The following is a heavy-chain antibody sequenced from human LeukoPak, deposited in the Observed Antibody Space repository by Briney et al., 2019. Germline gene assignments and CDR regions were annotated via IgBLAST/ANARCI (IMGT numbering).Heavy chain of an antibody. CDR2: VNHGGDT. D-gene: IGHD3-16*01. CDR3: ARTAWNGGGGFDP. J-gene: IGHJ5*02. Sequence: SETLSLTCAVYNGSFSGYYWSWIRQSPEKGLEWIGEVNHGGDTNYNPSLRSRVTISLDTSKNHFSLKLRSVTAADTAIYNCARTAWNGGGGFDPWGQGTLVTVSS. CDR1: NGSFSGYY. V-gene: IGHV4-34*01.